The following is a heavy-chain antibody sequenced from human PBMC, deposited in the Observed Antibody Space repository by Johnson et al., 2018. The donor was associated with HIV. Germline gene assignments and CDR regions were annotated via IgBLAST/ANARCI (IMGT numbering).Heavy chain of an antibody. Sequence: VQLAESGGGLVQPGGSLRLSCAASGFTFSSYGMHWVRQAPGKGLEWVAFIRYDGSNKYYADSVKGRFTISRYNSKNTLYLQMNSLRAEDTAVYYCAKDKAVVTALYDAFDIWGQGTMVTVSS. J-gene: IGHJ3*02. CDR1: GFTFSSYG. CDR2: IRYDGSNK. V-gene: IGHV3-30*02. CDR3: AKDKAVVTALYDAFDI. D-gene: IGHD2-21*02.